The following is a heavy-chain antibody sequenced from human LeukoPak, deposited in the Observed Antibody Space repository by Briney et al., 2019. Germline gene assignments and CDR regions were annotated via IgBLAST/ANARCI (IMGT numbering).Heavy chain of an antibody. D-gene: IGHD3-16*01. CDR1: GYTFTTYG. V-gene: IGHV1-18*01. CDR2: ISAYSANT. J-gene: IGHJ4*02. Sequence: ASVKVSCKASGYTFTTYGISWVRQAPGQGLEWMGWISAYSANTNYIQSLQGRVTISTDTPTSTAYMELRSLRSDDTGVYYCARVLPRLSWGEFDYWGQGTLVTVSS. CDR3: ARVLPRLSWGEFDY.